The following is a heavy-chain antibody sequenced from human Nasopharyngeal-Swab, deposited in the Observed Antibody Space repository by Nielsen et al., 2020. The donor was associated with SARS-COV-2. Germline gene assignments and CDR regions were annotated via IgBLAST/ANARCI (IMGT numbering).Heavy chain of an antibody. J-gene: IGHJ4*02. CDR1: GFTFSSYW. V-gene: IGHV3-7*05. CDR2: VNLDGSEK. D-gene: IGHD6-19*01. Sequence: GESLKISCAASGFTFSSYWMSWVRQVPGKGLEWVANVNLDGSEKYYVDSVKGRFTISRDNAKNSLYLQMNSLRAEDTAVYYCATHAGWGFDYWGQGTLVTVSS. CDR3: ATHAGWGFDY.